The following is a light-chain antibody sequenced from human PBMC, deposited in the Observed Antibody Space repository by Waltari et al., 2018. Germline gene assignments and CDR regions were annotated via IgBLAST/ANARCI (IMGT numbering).Light chain of an antibody. CDR3: ATWDDSQRV. CDR2: GND. Sequence: QSVLTQPPSASGTPGQRVTISCSGSNSNIGSTSVCWFQQLPGTAPKLLIYGNDHRPSGVPDRFSGSKSGTSASLAISGLQSEDEADYYCATWDDSQRVFGTGTKVTVL. V-gene: IGLV1-44*01. CDR1: NSNIGSTS. J-gene: IGLJ1*01.